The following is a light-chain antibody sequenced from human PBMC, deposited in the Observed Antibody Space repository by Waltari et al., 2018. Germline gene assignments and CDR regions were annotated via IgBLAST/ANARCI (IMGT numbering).Light chain of an antibody. Sequence: DIQMTQSPSSLSASVGDRVTITCRASQSISSYLNWYQQKPGKAPKLLIYAASSLQSWVPSRFSGSGSGTDFTLTISSLQPEDFATYYCQQSYSTPRRYTFGQGTKLEI. CDR2: AAS. V-gene: IGKV1-39*01. CDR3: QQSYSTPRRYT. J-gene: IGKJ2*01. CDR1: QSISSY.